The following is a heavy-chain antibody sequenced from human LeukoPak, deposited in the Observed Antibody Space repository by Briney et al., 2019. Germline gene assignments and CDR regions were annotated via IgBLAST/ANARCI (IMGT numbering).Heavy chain of an antibody. CDR1: GFTLGNYA. CDR2: ISGTGSST. Sequence: HPGGSLRLSCEASGFTLGNYAMNWVRQAPGKGLEWVSTISGTGSSTYYADSAKGRFTISRDNSKDTLFLQLNSLTAADTAMYFCAKASVAIPQYCNSWGQGTLVTVSS. CDR3: AKASVAIPQYCNS. D-gene: IGHD2-2*02. V-gene: IGHV3-23*01. J-gene: IGHJ5*02.